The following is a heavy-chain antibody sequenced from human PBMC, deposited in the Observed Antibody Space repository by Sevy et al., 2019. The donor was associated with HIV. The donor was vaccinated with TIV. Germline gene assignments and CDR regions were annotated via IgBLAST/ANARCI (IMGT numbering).Heavy chain of an antibody. CDR2: ISYDGSNK. J-gene: IGHJ4*02. D-gene: IGHD5-12*01. CDR3: ACTVEMATIALDY. V-gene: IGHV3-30*04. CDR1: GFTFSSYA. Sequence: GGSLRLSCAASGFTFSSYAMHWVRQAPGKGLERVAVISYDGSNKYYADSVKGRFTISRDNSKNTLYLQMNSLRAEDTAVYYCACTVEMATIALDYWGQGTLVTVSS.